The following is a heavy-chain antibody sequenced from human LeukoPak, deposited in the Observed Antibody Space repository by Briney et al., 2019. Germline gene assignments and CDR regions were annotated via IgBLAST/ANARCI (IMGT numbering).Heavy chain of an antibody. CDR2: IFYSGST. CDR1: GGSISYYY. Sequence: TSETLSLTCAVYGGSISYYYWSWIRQPPGKGLEWIGYIFYSGSTNYNPSLKSRVTISVDTSKKQFSLKLSSVTAADTAVYYCARDQGRGWNWFDPWGQGTLVTVSS. V-gene: IGHV4-59*01. D-gene: IGHD6-19*01. J-gene: IGHJ5*02. CDR3: ARDQGRGWNWFDP.